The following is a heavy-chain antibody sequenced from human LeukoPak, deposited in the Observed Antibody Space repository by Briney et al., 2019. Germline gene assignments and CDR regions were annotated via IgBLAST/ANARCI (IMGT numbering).Heavy chain of an antibody. Sequence: SETLSLTCTVSGGSISSYYWSWIRQPPGKGLEWIGYIYYSGSTYYNPSLKNRVTISVDTSKNQFSLRLSAVTAADTAVYYCARDPRTGGSFDYWGQGTLVTVSS. CDR1: GGSISSYY. J-gene: IGHJ4*02. CDR2: IYYSGST. CDR3: ARDPRTGGSFDY. D-gene: IGHD7-27*01. V-gene: IGHV4-59*01.